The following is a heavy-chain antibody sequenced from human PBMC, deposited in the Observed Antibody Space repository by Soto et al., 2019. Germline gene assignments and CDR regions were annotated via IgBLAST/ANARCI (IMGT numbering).Heavy chain of an antibody. CDR2: IIPICGTA. CDR3: ARDGGRHSGGIDY. CDR1: GGPFRSSS. D-gene: IGHD1-26*01. V-gene: IGHV1-69*01. Sequence: QVQLVQSGAEVKKPGSSVQGSCKASGGPFRSSSIDWVRQAPGQGLEWMGEIIPICGTANYAQKFQGRVTSTEDESTSTAYMELSSLRSEDTAVYYCARDGGRHSGGIDYWGQGTLVTVSS. J-gene: IGHJ4*02.